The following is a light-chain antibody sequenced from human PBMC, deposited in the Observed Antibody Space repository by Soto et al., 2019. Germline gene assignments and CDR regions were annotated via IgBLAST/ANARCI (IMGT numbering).Light chain of an antibody. CDR1: QVISNY. CDR2: GAS. V-gene: IGKV1-16*02. CDR3: QQYDTYPLT. Sequence: DIQMTQSPSSLSASVGDRVTITCRASQVISNYLAWIQQKPGKAPKSLIYGASSLPSGVPSKFSGSGSGTDFTLTISNLQPEDFATYYCQQYDTYPLTFGAGTRVEIK. J-gene: IGKJ4*01.